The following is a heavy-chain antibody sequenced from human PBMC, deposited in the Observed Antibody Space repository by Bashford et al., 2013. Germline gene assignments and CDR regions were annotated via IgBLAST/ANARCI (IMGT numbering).Heavy chain of an antibody. J-gene: IGHJ3*01. V-gene: IGHV1-2*02. CDR1: GYTFNDYY. D-gene: IGHD1-26*01. Sequence: ASVKVSCKTSGYTFNDYYIHWVRQAPGQGLEWMGWINPSGGGTNLAQAFQGRVTMTRDASISTAYMELSSLRSDDTAVYFCARDGPVVGVWNAFDVWGQGTVVTVSS. CDR2: INPSGGGT. CDR3: ARDGPVVGVWNAFDV.